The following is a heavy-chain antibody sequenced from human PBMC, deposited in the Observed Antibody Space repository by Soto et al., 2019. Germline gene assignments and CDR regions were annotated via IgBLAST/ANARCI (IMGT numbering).Heavy chain of an antibody. Sequence: SETLSLTCTVSGGSITTGGYYWSWIRQLPGKGLEWIGHRYYSESTYYNPSLKSRVSISLDTSKNQFSLKLSFVTAADTAMYYCAGYPTGDCSGGSCYSYYYYGMDVWGQGTTVTVSS. CDR2: RYYSEST. J-gene: IGHJ6*02. CDR1: GGSITTGGYY. CDR3: AGYPTGDCSGGSCYSYYYYGMDV. D-gene: IGHD2-15*01. V-gene: IGHV4-31*03.